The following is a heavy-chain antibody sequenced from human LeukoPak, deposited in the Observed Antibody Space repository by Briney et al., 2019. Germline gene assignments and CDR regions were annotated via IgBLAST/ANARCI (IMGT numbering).Heavy chain of an antibody. CDR2: IKQDGSEK. Sequence: GGSLRLSCAASGFTFSSYWMSWVRQAPGKGLEWVANIKQDGSEKYYVDSVKGRFTISRDNAKNSLYLQMNSLRAEDTAVYYCARPVHRILTGFGYWGQGTLVTVSS. D-gene: IGHD3-9*01. CDR1: GFTFSSYW. J-gene: IGHJ4*02. V-gene: IGHV3-7*01. CDR3: ARPVHRILTGFGY.